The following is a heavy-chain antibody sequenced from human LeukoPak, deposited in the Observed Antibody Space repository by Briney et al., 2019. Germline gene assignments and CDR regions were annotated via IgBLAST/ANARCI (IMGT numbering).Heavy chain of an antibody. D-gene: IGHD3-10*01. CDR3: AKRDYGSGSYYISGDY. CDR2: ISYDGSNK. J-gene: IGHJ4*02. Sequence: PGGSLRLSCAASGFTFSSYAIHWVRQAPGKGLEWVAVISYDGSNKYYADSVKGRFTISRDNSKNTLYLQMNSLRAEDTAVYYCAKRDYGSGSYYISGDYWGQGTLVTVSS. CDR1: GFTFSSYA. V-gene: IGHV3-30*18.